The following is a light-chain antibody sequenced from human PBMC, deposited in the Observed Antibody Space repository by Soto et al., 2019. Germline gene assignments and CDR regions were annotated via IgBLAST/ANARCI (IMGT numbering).Light chain of an antibody. J-gene: IGKJ1*01. CDR3: HQYNNWPPWT. CDR2: GAS. CDR1: QSVRSN. V-gene: IGKV3-15*01. Sequence: EIVMTQSPATLSVSPGERATLSCRASQSVRSNLAWYPQKPGQAPRLLIYGASTRATGIPARFSGSGSGTEFTLTISSLQSEDFAVYYCHQYNNWPPWTFGQGTKVEIK.